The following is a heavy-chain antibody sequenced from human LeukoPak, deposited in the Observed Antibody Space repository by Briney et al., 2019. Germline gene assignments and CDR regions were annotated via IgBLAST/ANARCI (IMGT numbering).Heavy chain of an antibody. CDR1: RFTFSSYA. J-gene: IGHJ3*02. V-gene: IGHV3-30-3*01. CDR3: ARGAQAPTWEGDFDI. CDR2: ISYDGSNK. D-gene: IGHD1-26*01. Sequence: GRSLRLSCAASRFTFSSYAMHWVRQAPVKRLEWVAVISYDGSNKYYADSVKGRFTISRDNSKNTLYLQMNSLTPEDTAVYHCARGAQAPTWEGDFDIWGQGTMVTVSS.